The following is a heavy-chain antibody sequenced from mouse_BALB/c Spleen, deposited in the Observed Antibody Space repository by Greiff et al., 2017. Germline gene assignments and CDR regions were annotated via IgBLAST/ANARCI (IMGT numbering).Heavy chain of an antibody. Sequence: QVQLQQSGPQLVRPGASVKISCKASGYSFTSYWMHWVKQRPGQGLEWIGMIDPSDSETRLNQKFKDKATLTVDKSSSTAYMQLSSPTSEDSAVYYCAREPITPYYFDYWGQGTTLTVSS. CDR3: AREPITPYYFDY. D-gene: IGHD1-1*01. J-gene: IGHJ2*01. CDR1: GYSFTSYW. V-gene: IGHV1S127*01. CDR2: IDPSDSET.